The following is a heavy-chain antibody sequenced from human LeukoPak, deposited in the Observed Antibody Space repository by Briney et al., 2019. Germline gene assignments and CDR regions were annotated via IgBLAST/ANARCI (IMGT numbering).Heavy chain of an antibody. CDR2: INTDGSST. CDR3: ARGASASPSQFDY. V-gene: IGHV3-74*01. J-gene: IGHJ4*02. Sequence: GGSLRLSCAASGFTVSSYWMHWVRQAPGKGLVWVSRINTDGSSTTYADFVKGRFTISRDNAKNTLYLQMNSLRAEDTAVYYCARGASASPSQFDYWGQGTLVTVSS. D-gene: IGHD3-3*01. CDR1: GFTVSSYW.